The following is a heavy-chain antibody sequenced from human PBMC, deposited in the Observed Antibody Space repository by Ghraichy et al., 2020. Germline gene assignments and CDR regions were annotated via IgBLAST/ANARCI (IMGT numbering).Heavy chain of an antibody. V-gene: IGHV3-21*01. CDR1: GFTFSSYS. D-gene: IGHD2-2*01. J-gene: IGHJ6*03. CDR3: ARDWRYCSSTSCVDYMDV. Sequence: LSLTCAVSGFTFSSYSMNWVRQAPGKGLEWVSSISSSSSYIYYADSVKGRFTISRDNAKNSLYLQMNSLRAEDTAVYYCARDWRYCSSTSCVDYMDVWGKGTTVTVSS. CDR2: ISSSSSYI.